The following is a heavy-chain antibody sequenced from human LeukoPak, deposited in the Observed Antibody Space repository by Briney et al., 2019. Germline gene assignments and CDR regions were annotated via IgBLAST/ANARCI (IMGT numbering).Heavy chain of an antibody. J-gene: IGHJ4*02. CDR2: INSDGSST. V-gene: IGHV3-74*01. CDR1: EFTFTNYW. Sequence: GGSLRLSCAASEFTFTNYWMHWVRQAPGKGLVWVSYINSDGSSTNYADSVKGRFTISGDNARNTVYLQMNSLRADDTAVYYCARALDYFGPGRIDYWGQGNLVTVSS. D-gene: IGHD3-10*01. CDR3: ARALDYFGPGRIDY.